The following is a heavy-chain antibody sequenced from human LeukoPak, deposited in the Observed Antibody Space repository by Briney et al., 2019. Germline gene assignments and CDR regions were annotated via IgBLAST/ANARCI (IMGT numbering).Heavy chain of an antibody. Sequence: PGGSLRLSCAASGFTVITNDMTWVRQAPGKGLEWISYISNSGRNMFYGDSVKGRFTIYRDNAKNSLYLQMTSLRAEDTAVYYCARDRDFWSGYYSVWGQGTLVTVSS. J-gene: IGHJ4*02. V-gene: IGHV3-11*04. D-gene: IGHD3-3*01. CDR1: GFTVITND. CDR2: ISNSGRNM. CDR3: ARDRDFWSGYYSV.